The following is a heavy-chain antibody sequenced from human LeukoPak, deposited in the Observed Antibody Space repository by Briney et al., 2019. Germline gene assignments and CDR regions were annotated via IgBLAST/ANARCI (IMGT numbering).Heavy chain of an antibody. CDR1: GFTFSSYA. V-gene: IGHV3-30-3*01. CDR3: ARGDYDSSGYYYISFYAFDI. D-gene: IGHD3-22*01. CDR2: ISYDGSNK. J-gene: IGHJ3*02. Sequence: GGSLRLSCAASGFTFSSYAMHWVRQAPGKGLEWVAVISYDGSNKYYADSVKGRFTISRDNSKNTLYLQMNSLRAEDTAVYYCARGDYDSSGYYYISFYAFDIWGQGTMVTVSS.